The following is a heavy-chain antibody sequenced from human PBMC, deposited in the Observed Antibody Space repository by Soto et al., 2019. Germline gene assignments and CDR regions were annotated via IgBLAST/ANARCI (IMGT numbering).Heavy chain of an antibody. CDR2: INGDGTGT. CDR3: GRGASGSYRLDY. J-gene: IGHJ4*02. CDR1: GFTFSNYW. D-gene: IGHD3-10*01. V-gene: IGHV3-74*01. Sequence: EVQLVESGGDLVQPGGFLRISCAASGFTFSNYWMHWVRPAPGKGLVWVSRINGDGTGTNYADSVKGQFTISRDNAKNTLYLQMNSLRAEDTAVYYCGRGASGSYRLDYWGQGTLVTVSS.